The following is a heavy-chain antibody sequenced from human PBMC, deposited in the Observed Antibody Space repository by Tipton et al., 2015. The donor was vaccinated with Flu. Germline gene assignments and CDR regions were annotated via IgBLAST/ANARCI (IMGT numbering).Heavy chain of an antibody. CDR2: IYHSGST. J-gene: IGHJ4*02. V-gene: IGHV4-38-2*01. D-gene: IGHD3-16*01. CDR3: ARRLPDYVWGSWRSGYYDY. CDR1: GYSISSGYY. Sequence: TLSLTCAVSGYSISSGYYWGWIRQPPGKGLEWIGSIYHSGSTYYNPSLKSRVTISVDTSKNQFSLKLSSVTAADTAVYYCARRLPDYVWGSWRSGYYDYWGQGAMVTVSS.